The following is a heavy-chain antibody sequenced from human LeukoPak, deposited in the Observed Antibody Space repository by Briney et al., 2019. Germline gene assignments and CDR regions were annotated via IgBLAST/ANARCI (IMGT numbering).Heavy chain of an antibody. V-gene: IGHV1-18*01. CDR1: GGTFSSYG. CDR3: AREFTMVRGGDYYYGMDV. CDR2: ISAYNGNT. Sequence: ASVKVSCKASGGTFSSYGISWVRQAPGQGLEWMGWISAYNGNTNYAQKLQGRVTMTTDTSTSTAYMELRSLRSDDTAVYYCAREFTMVRGGDYYYGMDVWGQGTTVTVSS. D-gene: IGHD3-10*01. J-gene: IGHJ6*02.